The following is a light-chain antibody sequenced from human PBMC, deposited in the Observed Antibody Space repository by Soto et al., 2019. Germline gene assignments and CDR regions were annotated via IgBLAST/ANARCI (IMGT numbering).Light chain of an antibody. J-gene: IGLJ1*01. Sequence: QSALTQPASVSGSPGQSITISCTGTSSDVGGYNYVSWYQQQSGKAPKLMIHEVSNRPSGVSNRFSGSMSGNTASLTISGLQAEDEADYYCSSYTRSRAYVFGIGTKLTVL. CDR3: SSYTRSRAYV. CDR2: EVS. CDR1: SSDVGGYNY. V-gene: IGLV2-14*01.